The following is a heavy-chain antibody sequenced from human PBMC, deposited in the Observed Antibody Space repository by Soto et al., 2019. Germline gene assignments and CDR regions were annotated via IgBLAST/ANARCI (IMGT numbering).Heavy chain of an antibody. D-gene: IGHD3-10*01. CDR1: GFTFSNAW. Sequence: GGSLRLSCAASGFTFSNAWMSWVRQAPGKGLVWVSRIYTDGSSANYADSVQGRLTISRDNAKNTLYLQMNSLRAEDTAVYYCARGGYYGMDVWGQGTTVTVSS. V-gene: IGHV3-74*01. J-gene: IGHJ6*02. CDR3: ARGGYYGMDV. CDR2: IYTDGSSA.